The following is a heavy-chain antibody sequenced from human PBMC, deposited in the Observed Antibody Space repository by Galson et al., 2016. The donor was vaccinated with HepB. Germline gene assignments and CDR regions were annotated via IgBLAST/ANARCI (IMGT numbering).Heavy chain of an antibody. V-gene: IGHV4-34*09. J-gene: IGHJ6*02. D-gene: IGHD3-10*01. CDR3: AREYGGSAYFYYGLDV. Sequence: TLSLTCAVYGGSFTNYYWSWIRQHPGKGLEWIGYIFHSGSTYYDPFLKSRVIISVDRSKNQFSLKLTSVTAADTAGYSCAREYGGSAYFYYGLDVWGQGTAVTVTS. CDR2: IFHSGST. CDR1: GGSFTNYY.